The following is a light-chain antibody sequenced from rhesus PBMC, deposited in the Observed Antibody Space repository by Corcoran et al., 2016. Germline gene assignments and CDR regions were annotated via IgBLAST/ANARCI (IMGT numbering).Light chain of an antibody. CDR3: SSHTSSGTYI. CDR2: EVT. J-gene: IGLJ1*01. Sequence: QAAPTQFPSVSGSPGQSVAISCTGTSSDIGGFNRVSWYQQHPGKAPKLMLYEVTKRPSGVSDRFSGSKSGNTASLTISELQAEDEADYYCSSHTSSGTYIFGAGTRLTVL. V-gene: IGLV2-13*03. CDR1: SSDIGGFNR.